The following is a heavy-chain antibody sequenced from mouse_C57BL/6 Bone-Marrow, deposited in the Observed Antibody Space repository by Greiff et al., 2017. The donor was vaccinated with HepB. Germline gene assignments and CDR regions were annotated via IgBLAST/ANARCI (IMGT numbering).Heavy chain of an antibody. D-gene: IGHD2-4*01. CDR1: GFSLTSYG. CDR2: IWSGGRT. V-gene: IGHV2-2*01. Sequence: QVQLQQSGPGLVQPSQSLSITCTVSGFSLTSYGVHWVRQSPGKGLEWLGVIWSGGRTDYNAAFISRLSISKDNSKSQVFFKMNSLQADDTAIYYCARIYYDYDGYFDVWGTGTTVTVSS. CDR3: ARIYYDYDGYFDV. J-gene: IGHJ1*03.